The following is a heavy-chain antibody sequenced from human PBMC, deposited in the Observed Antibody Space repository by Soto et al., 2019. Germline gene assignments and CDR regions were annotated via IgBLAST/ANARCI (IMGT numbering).Heavy chain of an antibody. J-gene: IGHJ3*02. Sequence: GVSLRLSCAASGFTFDDYAMYWVRQAPGKGLEWVSGISWNSGSIGYADSVKGRFTISRDNAKNSLYLQMNSLRAEDTALYYCAKAGWRGGNPDAFDIWGQGTMVTVSS. V-gene: IGHV3-9*01. CDR3: AKAGWRGGNPDAFDI. D-gene: IGHD2-15*01. CDR1: GFTFDDYA. CDR2: ISWNSGSI.